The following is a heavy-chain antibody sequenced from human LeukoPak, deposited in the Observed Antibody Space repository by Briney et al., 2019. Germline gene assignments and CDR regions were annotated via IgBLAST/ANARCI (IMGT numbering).Heavy chain of an antibody. CDR2: ISAYNGNT. J-gene: IGHJ6*02. Sequence: GASVKVSCKASGYTFTSYGISWVRQAPGQGLEWMGWISAYNGNTNYAQKLQGRVTMTTDTCTSTAYMELRRLRSDDTAVYYCARVSLIAVAGFLYYYYGMDVWSQGTTVTVSS. D-gene: IGHD6-19*01. CDR1: GYTFTSYG. CDR3: ARVSLIAVAGFLYYYYGMDV. V-gene: IGHV1-18*01.